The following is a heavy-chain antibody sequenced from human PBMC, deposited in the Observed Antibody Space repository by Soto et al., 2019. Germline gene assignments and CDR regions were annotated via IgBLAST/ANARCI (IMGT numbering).Heavy chain of an antibody. V-gene: IGHV1-69*13. CDR2: IIPIFGTA. J-gene: IGHJ6*02. CDR1: GGTFSSYA. D-gene: IGHD2-2*02. CDR3: ARGGVPAAIRTYYPYYGMQV. Sequence: SVKVSCKASGGTFSSYAISWVGQAPGQGLEWMGGIIPIFGTANYAQKFQGRVTITADESTSTAYMELSSLRSEDTAVYYCARGGVPAAIRTYYPYYGMQVWGQATTVTVSS.